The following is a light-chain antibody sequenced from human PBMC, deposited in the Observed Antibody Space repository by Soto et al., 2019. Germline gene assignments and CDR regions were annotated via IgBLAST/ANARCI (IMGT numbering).Light chain of an antibody. V-gene: IGLV2-8*01. CDR1: KXDIGVYDF. CDR2: EVV. CDR3: NSYTSSTAYV. Sequence: QSVLTQPPSASGSPGQSVTISCTGTKXDIGVYDFVSWYQHHPGKAPRLIIYEVVQRPSGVPDRFSGSKSGNTASLTVSGLQAADEADYFCNSYTSSTAYVFGTGTKVTVL. J-gene: IGLJ1*01.